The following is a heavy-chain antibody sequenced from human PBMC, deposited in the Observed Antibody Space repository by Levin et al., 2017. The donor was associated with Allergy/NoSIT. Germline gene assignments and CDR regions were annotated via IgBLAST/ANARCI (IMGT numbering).Heavy chain of an antibody. CDR3: ARVWLTVTTRGWFDP. CDR2: ISYDGSNK. J-gene: IGHJ5*02. Sequence: SCAASGFTFSSYAMHWVRQAPGKGLEWVAVISYDGSNKYYADSVKGRFTISRDNSKNTLYLQMNSLRAEDTAVYYCARVWLTVTTRGWFDPWGQGTLVTVSS. D-gene: IGHD4-17*01. CDR1: GFTFSSYA. V-gene: IGHV3-30-3*01.